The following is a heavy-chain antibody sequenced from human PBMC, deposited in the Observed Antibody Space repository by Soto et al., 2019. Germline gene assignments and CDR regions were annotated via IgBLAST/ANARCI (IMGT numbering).Heavy chain of an antibody. CDR1: GYTFTSYT. Sequence: QVQLVQSGAEVKKPGASVKVSCKASGYTFTSYTMHWVRQAPGQRLEWMGWINAGNGNTKYSQKXQXRXTVXRDTSASTAYMELSSLRSEDTAVYYCARGVAGIDYWGQGTLVTVSS. J-gene: IGHJ4*02. V-gene: IGHV1-3*01. CDR2: INAGNGNT. D-gene: IGHD6-19*01. CDR3: ARGVAGIDY.